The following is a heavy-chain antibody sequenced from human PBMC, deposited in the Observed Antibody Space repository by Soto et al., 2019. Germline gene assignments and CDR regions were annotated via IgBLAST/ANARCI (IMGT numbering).Heavy chain of an antibody. CDR2: MHPNTGNS. CDR3: ARRAETNGWNGFGADKYYFDF. D-gene: IGHD1-1*01. J-gene: IGHJ4*02. V-gene: IGHV1-8*01. CDR1: GYTFTSYN. Sequence: ASVKVSCKASGYTFTSYNIYWVLQATGQGLEWMGWMHPNTGNSAYAQKFQGRVTVTSDTSINTVHMELNSLRSEDTAVYYCARRAETNGWNGFGADKYYFDFWGQGTLVTVSS.